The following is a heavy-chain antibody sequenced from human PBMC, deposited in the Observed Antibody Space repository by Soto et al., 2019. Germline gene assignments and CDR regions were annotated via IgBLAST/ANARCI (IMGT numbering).Heavy chain of an antibody. CDR3: ATLRPQDYDYVWGSYRYLYFDY. V-gene: IGHV4-39*07. CDR2: IYYSGST. D-gene: IGHD3-16*02. CDR1: GGSISSSSYY. J-gene: IGHJ4*02. Sequence: SETLSLTCTVSGGSISSSSYYWGWIRQPPGKGLEWIGSIYYSGSTYYNPSLKSRVTISVDTSKNQFSLKLSSVTAADTAVYYCATLRPQDYDYVWGSYRYLYFDYWGQGTLVTVSS.